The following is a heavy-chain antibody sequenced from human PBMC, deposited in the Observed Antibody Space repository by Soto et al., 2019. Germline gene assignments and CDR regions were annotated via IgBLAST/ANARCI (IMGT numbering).Heavy chain of an antibody. V-gene: IGHV4-31*03. CDR2: VYYRGST. CDR1: GDSMSSSGYY. Sequence: QVQLQESGPGLVKPSETLSVICTVSGDSMSSSGYYWSWGRQHPEKGLEWIGYVYYRGSTSYSPSRRSRLADSVERSKNQFSLRLTSVTAADTAVYFCASGGDYSGSYVQAYYDSWGQGTLVTVSS. D-gene: IGHD3-10*01. J-gene: IGHJ4*02. CDR3: ASGGDYSGSYVQAYYDS.